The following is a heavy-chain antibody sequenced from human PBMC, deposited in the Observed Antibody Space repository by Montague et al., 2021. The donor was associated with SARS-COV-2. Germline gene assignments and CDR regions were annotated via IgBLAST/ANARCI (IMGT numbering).Heavy chain of an antibody. V-gene: IGHV4-39*01. CDR1: GGSISSSSYY. D-gene: IGHD3-22*01. CDR3: ARLPYFYDSTHAFDI. J-gene: IGHJ3*02. Sequence: SETLSLTCTVSGGSISSSSYYWGWIRQPLGKGLEWIGNIFYSGSTYYNTSLKSRVTISVDTSKNQFSLRLSSVTAADTAVYYCARLPYFYDSTHAFDIWGQGTMATVSS. CDR2: IFYSGST.